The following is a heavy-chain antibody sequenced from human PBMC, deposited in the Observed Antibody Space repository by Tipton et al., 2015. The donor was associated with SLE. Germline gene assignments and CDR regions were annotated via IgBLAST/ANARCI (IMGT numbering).Heavy chain of an antibody. V-gene: IGHV4-59*06. CDR3: ARGDVITLDY. D-gene: IGHD3-16*01. Sequence: LRLSCAASGFTFSDYYMSWIRQPAGKGLEWIGYIYYTGSTYYNPSLKSRVTISVDTSKNQFSLKLSSVTAADTAVYYCARGDVITLDYWGQGTLVTVSS. J-gene: IGHJ4*02. CDR2: IYYTGST. CDR1: GFTFSDYY.